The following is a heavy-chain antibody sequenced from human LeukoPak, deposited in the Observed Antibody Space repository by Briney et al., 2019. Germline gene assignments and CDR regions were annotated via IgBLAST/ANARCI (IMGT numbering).Heavy chain of an antibody. CDR3: ARDGYGDYQSDDY. V-gene: IGHV3-48*01. CDR2: ISSSSSTI. Sequence: PGGSLRLSCAASGFTFSSYSMNWVRQAPGKGLEWVSYISSSSSTIYYADSVKGRFTISRDNAKNSLYLQMNSLRAEDTAVYYCARDGYGDYQSDDYWGQGTLVTVSS. CDR1: GFTFSSYS. D-gene: IGHD4-17*01. J-gene: IGHJ4*02.